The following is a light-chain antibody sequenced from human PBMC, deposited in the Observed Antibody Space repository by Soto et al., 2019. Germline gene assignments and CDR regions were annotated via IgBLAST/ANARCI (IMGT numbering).Light chain of an antibody. Sequence: EIVLTQSPGTLSLSAWERSTLSCRASQSVSSSYLAWYQHKPGQAPRLLIYDASSLESGVPSRFSGSGSGTEFTLTISSLQSDDFATYYCQQYSSYWTFGQGTKVDIK. CDR1: QSVSSSY. V-gene: IGKV3-20*01. J-gene: IGKJ1*01. CDR2: DAS. CDR3: QQYSSYWT.